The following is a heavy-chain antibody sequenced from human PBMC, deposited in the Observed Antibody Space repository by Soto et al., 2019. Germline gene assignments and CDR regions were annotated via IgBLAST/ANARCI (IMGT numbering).Heavy chain of an antibody. CDR3: ARSDGYGDYQETPWYFDD. CDR2: INHSGST. J-gene: IGHJ4*02. CDR1: GGSFSGYY. D-gene: IGHD4-17*01. Sequence: SETLSLTCAVYGGSFSGYYWSWIRQPPGKGLEWIGEINHSGSTNYNPSLKSRVTISVDTSENQFSLKLSSVTAADTAVYYCARSDGYGDYQETPWYFDDWGQASLVTVSS. V-gene: IGHV4-34*01.